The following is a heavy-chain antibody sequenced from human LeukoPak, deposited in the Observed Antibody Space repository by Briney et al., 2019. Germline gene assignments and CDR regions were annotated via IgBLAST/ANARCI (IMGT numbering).Heavy chain of an antibody. CDR2: ISDDGSNN. Sequence: GGSLRLSCAASGFTFDDYAMHWVRQAPGKGLEWVAIISDDGSNNYHADSVKGRFTISRDNSKKTLYLQMNSLRAEDTALYYCRAGSSGSYLTADFYGMDVWGQGTTVTVSS. J-gene: IGHJ6*02. D-gene: IGHD1-26*01. CDR1: GFTFDDYA. CDR3: RAGSSGSYLTADFYGMDV. V-gene: IGHV3-30*03.